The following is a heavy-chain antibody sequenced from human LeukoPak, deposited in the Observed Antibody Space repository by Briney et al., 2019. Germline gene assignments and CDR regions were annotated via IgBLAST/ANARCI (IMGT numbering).Heavy chain of an antibody. V-gene: IGHV3-23*01. CDR1: GFSFSSYA. J-gene: IGHJ4*02. CDR2: ISGGGGST. Sequence: GGSLRLSCAASGFSFSSYAMSWVRQAPGKGLEWVSVISGGGGSTYYADSVKGRFTISRDNAKNSLYLQMNSLRAEDTAVYYCARDPLYGDGDFDYWGQGTLVTVSS. D-gene: IGHD4-17*01. CDR3: ARDPLYGDGDFDY.